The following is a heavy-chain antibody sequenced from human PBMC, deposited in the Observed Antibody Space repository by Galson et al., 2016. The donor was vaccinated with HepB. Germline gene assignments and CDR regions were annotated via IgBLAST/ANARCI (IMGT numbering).Heavy chain of an antibody. V-gene: IGHV5-51*01. D-gene: IGHD3-3*01. J-gene: IGHJ4*02. CDR2: IYPADSDT. Sequence: QSGAEVKKPGETLKISCQASGYRFISHWIGWVRQMPGKGLEWMGIIYPADSDTIYNPSFRGQVTMSADNSMSTAYLQWGSLRASDTAMYYCVCQPYDFWSGYYSGSQPVDYWGRGTLVTVSS. CDR3: VCQPYDFWSGYYSGSQPVDY. CDR1: GYRFISHW.